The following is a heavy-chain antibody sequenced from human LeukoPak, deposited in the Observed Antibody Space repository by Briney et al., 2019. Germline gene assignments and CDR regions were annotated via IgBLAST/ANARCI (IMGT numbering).Heavy chain of an antibody. CDR2: ISYTGNT. V-gene: IGHV4-39*01. Sequence: SETLSLTCTVSGGSISSSNYYWGWIRQPPGKGLESIGTISYTGNTFNNPSLKSRVAISVDTSKNQFSLNLSSVTAADTAIYFCARGNEYTWWQWSQGTLVTVSS. CDR1: GGSISSSNYY. CDR3: ARGNEYTWWQ. D-gene: IGHD2-15*01. J-gene: IGHJ4*02.